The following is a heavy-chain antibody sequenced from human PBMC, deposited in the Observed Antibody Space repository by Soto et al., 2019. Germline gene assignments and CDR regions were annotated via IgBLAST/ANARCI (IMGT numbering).Heavy chain of an antibody. Sequence: SQTLSLTCAISGDSVSSNSAAWNWIRQSPSRGLEWLGRTYYRSKWYNDYAVSVKSRITINPDTSKNQFSLQLNSVTPEDTAVYYCAHAYYDFWSGYSSSALYGMDVWGQGATVTV. J-gene: IGHJ6*02. CDR1: GDSVSSNSAA. CDR3: AHAYYDFWSGYSSSALYGMDV. V-gene: IGHV6-1*01. D-gene: IGHD3-3*01. CDR2: TYYRSKWYN.